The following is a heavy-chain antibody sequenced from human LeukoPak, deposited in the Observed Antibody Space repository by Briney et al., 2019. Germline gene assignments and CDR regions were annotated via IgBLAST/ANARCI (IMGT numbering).Heavy chain of an antibody. CDR1: GFTFSNAW. V-gene: IGHV3-15*01. D-gene: IGHD3-3*01. CDR2: IKSKTDGVTT. CDR3: TTAVWSGYYPWGWVGYYYYYMDV. J-gene: IGHJ6*03. Sequence: GGSLRLXCAASGFTFSNAWMSWVRQAPGKGLEWVGRIKSKTDGVTTDYAAPVKGRFTISRDDSKNTLYLQMNSLKTEDTAVYYCTTAVWSGYYPWGWVGYYYYYMDVWGKGTTVTVSS.